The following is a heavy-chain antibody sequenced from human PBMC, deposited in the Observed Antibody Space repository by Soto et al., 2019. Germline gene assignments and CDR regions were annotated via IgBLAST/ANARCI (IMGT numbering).Heavy chain of an antibody. V-gene: IGHV1-69*12. CDR3: ARERSVGYCITTTCPNPFYYYAMDV. CDR1: GGTFTNYA. D-gene: IGHD2-2*01. J-gene: IGHJ6*02. Sequence: QVQLVQSGAEVKKPGSSLKVSCKASGGTFTNYAFSWVRQAPGQGPEWMGGIITIFGTPDYAQKFQGRVIITADESTRTVSMELNSLRSDDTAVYYCARERSVGYCITTTCPNPFYYYAMDVWGQGTTVTVSS. CDR2: IITIFGTP.